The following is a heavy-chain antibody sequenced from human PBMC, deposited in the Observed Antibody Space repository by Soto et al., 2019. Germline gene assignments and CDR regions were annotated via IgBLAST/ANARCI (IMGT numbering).Heavy chain of an antibody. CDR1: GGSVSSGSYY. CDR2: IYYSGST. J-gene: IGHJ6*02. CDR3: ARGNGGYYYGMDV. D-gene: IGHD2-8*01. Sequence: QVQLQESGPGLVKPSETLSLTCTVSGGSVSSGSYYWSWIRQPPGKGLEWIGYIYYSGSTNYNPTLKSRVTISVDTSKNQFSLKLSSVTAADTAVYYCARGNGGYYYGMDVWGQGTTVTVSS. V-gene: IGHV4-61*01.